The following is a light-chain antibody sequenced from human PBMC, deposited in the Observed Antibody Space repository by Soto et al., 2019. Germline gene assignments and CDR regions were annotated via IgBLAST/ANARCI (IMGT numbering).Light chain of an antibody. CDR3: HQYYKWPLT. CDR1: QSAISN. V-gene: IGKV3-15*01. J-gene: IGKJ4*01. Sequence: IVMTQSPATLSVSHGERVTLSCRASQSAISNLAWYQQKPGQTPRLLIYDASTRATDIPARFSGSGSGTDFTLTISSLLSEDFAVYYCHQYYKWPLTFGGGTKV. CDR2: DAS.